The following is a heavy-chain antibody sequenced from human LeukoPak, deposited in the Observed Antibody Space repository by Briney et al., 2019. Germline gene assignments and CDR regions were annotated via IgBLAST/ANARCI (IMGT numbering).Heavy chain of an antibody. J-gene: IGHJ3*02. CDR3: AKSRLSGINDAFDI. CDR2: ISGSAVIT. V-gene: IGHV3-23*01. Sequence: GGSLRLSCAASGFTVSSYAMSWVRQAPGKGLEWVSAISGSAVITFYADSAKGRFTISRDNSKNTLYLQMNSLRAEDTALYYCAKSRLSGINDAFDIWGQGTMVTVSS. D-gene: IGHD3-3*01. CDR1: GFTVSSYA.